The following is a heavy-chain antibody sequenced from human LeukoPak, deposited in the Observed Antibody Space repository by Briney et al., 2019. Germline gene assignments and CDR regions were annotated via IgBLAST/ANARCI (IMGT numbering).Heavy chain of an antibody. CDR2: IKQDGSEK. V-gene: IGHV3-7*04. Sequence: GGSLRLSCAASGFTFTKYWMTWVRQAPGKGLEWVANIKQDGSEKNYVDSVKGRFTISRDDAKNSLYLQMNSLRAEDTAVYYCARGLLVAAGIDYWGQGALVTVSS. CDR1: GFTFTKYW. CDR3: ARGLLVAAGIDY. J-gene: IGHJ4*02. D-gene: IGHD6-13*01.